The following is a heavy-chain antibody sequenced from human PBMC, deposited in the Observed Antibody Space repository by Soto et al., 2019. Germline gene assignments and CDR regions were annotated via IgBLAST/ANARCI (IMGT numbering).Heavy chain of an antibody. V-gene: IGHV4-30-4*01. CDR3: ARDWRVYSGSYTEGAFDI. CDR1: GGSISSGDYY. CDR2: IYYSGST. J-gene: IGHJ3*02. Sequence: PSETLSLTCTVSGGSISSGDYYWSWIRQPPGKGLEWIGYIYYSGSTYYNPSLKSRVTISVDTSKNQFSPKLSSVTAADTAVYYCARDWRVYSGSYTEGAFDIWGQGTMVTVSS. D-gene: IGHD1-26*01.